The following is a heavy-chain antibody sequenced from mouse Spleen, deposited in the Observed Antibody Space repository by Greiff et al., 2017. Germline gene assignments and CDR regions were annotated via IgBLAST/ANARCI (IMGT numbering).Heavy chain of an antibody. J-gene: IGHJ1*03. CDR1: GFTFSDYG. D-gene: IGHD1-1*02. Sequence: EVQLVESGGGLVKPGGSLKLSCAASGFTFSDYGMHWVRQAPEKGLEWVAYISSGSSTIYYADTVKGRFTISRDNAKNTLFLQMTSLRSEDTAMYYCARYGQRGYFDVWGTGTTVTVSS. CDR2: ISSGSSTI. CDR3: ARYGQRGYFDV. V-gene: IGHV5-17*01.